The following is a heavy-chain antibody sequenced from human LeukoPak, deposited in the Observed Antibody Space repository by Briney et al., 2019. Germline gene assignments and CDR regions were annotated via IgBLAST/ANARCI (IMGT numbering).Heavy chain of an antibody. CDR1: GFTFSSYT. D-gene: IGHD3-22*01. CDR2: ISSSGIYI. CDR3: ARGEYDSSGYGLPDFDY. Sequence: GGSLRLSCAASGFTFSSYTMNWVRQAPGKGLEWVSSISSSGIYIYYADSVKGRFTISRDNAKNSLYLQMNSLRAEDTAVYYCARGEYDSSGYGLPDFDYWGQGTLVTVSS. J-gene: IGHJ4*02. V-gene: IGHV3-21*01.